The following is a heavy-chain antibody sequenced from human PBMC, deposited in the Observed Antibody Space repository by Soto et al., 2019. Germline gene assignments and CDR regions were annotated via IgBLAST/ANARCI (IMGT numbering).Heavy chain of an antibody. J-gene: IGHJ6*02. CDR1: AYSYTSYG. D-gene: IGHD3-16*01. V-gene: IGHV1-18*01. Sequence: QVQLVQSGPEVKKPGASVNVSCKASAYSYTSYGISWVRQAPGQGLEWMGWISAYNGQTNYAQKFRCRVPFTTDAATSTAFMQLRSLRSDDTAMYYCARDGRKELWAEGLNAMDVWGQGTTVTV. CDR3: ARDGRKELWAEGLNAMDV. CDR2: ISAYNGQT.